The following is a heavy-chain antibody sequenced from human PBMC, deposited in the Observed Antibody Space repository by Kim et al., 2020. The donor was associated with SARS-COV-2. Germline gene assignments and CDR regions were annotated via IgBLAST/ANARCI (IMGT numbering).Heavy chain of an antibody. CDR3: SRVEKDRYFDY. D-gene: IGHD2-15*01. J-gene: IGHJ4*02. V-gene: IGHV5-51*01. Sequence: GESLKIPCSASGYIFSYYWIGRVRQMPGKGLEWMGVIYPDDSDTKYGPSFQGQVTISVDKSLNTTYLQWNRLKASDTAIYYCSRVEKDRYFDYWGQGTLVSVSS. CDR1: GYIFSYYW. CDR2: IYPDDSDT.